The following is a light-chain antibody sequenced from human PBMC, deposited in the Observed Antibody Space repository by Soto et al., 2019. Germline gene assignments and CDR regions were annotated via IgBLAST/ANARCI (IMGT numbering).Light chain of an antibody. CDR3: QQYVSTPLT. CDR1: QGVLYSPNNKNY. J-gene: IGKJ4*01. V-gene: IGKV4-1*01. Sequence: DRAVTQSSDFMAVSLGERTTINCESSQGVLYSPNNKNYLTWYQLKPGQPPKMLISWASTRESGLPDRFSGSGSGTDFSLTISSLQAEDVAVYYCQQYVSTPLTFGGGTKVDIK. CDR2: WAS.